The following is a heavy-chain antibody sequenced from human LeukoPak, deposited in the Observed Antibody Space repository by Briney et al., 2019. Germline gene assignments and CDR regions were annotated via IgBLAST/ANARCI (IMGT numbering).Heavy chain of an antibody. D-gene: IGHD3-10*01. CDR1: GFTFSSYA. CDR2: ISGSGGST. Sequence: GGSLRLSCAASGFTFSSYAMSWVRQAPGKGLEWVSAISGSGGSTYYADSVKGRFTISRDNSKNTLYPQMNSLRAEDTAVYYCAKDRYYGSGSYSPLFDYWGQGTLVTVSS. V-gene: IGHV3-23*01. CDR3: AKDRYYGSGSYSPLFDY. J-gene: IGHJ4*02.